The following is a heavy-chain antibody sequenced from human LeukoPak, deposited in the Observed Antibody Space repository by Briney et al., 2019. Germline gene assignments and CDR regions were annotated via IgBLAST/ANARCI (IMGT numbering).Heavy chain of an antibody. D-gene: IGHD6-13*01. Sequence: GGSLRLSCAASEFTFRSYWMHWVRQAPGKGLVWVSRISGDGSATNYADSVKGRFTISRDNAKNSLWLQMSSLRAENTAVYYCERSWASSWYWFDYWGQGTLVTVSS. CDR2: ISGDGSAT. J-gene: IGHJ4*02. CDR1: EFTFRSYW. V-gene: IGHV3-74*01. CDR3: ERSWASSWYWFDY.